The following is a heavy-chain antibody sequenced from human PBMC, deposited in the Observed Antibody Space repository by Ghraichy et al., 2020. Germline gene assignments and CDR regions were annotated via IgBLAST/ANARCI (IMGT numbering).Heavy chain of an antibody. V-gene: IGHV3-33*08. D-gene: IGHD3-22*01. Sequence: GGSLRLSCAASGFTFSNYGMHWFRQAPGKGLEWVAVIWYDGSDKKYADSVKGRFTISRDNSKKTLFLQMNSLRAEDTAVYYCARGFYYDSSGYPLDYWGQGTLVTVSS. CDR3: ARGFYYDSSGYPLDY. J-gene: IGHJ4*02. CDR2: IWYDGSDK. CDR1: GFTFSNYG.